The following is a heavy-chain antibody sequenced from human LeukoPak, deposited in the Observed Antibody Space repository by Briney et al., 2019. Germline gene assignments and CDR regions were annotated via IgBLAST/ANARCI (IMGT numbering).Heavy chain of an antibody. CDR3: AGAGFDY. J-gene: IGHJ4*02. CDR1: GFTLSGHE. Sequence: PGGSLRLSCAASGFTLSGHEMNWVGQAPGKGLEWVACISSSGSSIYYADSVKGRFTISRDNAKNSLYLRMNSLRAEDTAVYYCAGAGFDYWGQGTLVTVSS. V-gene: IGHV3-48*03. CDR2: ISSSGSSI.